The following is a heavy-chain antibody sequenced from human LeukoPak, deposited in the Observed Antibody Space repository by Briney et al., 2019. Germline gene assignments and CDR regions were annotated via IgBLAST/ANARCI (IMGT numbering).Heavy chain of an antibody. D-gene: IGHD5-12*01. Sequence: GGSLRLSCVASGFTFSSFEMNWVRQAPGKGLEWVSLIIASSGSTFYADSVKGRFTISRDNSKNTLFLQMNSLRAEDTAVYYCAKGAYDYIEMGYFDYWGQGTLVTVSS. J-gene: IGHJ4*02. CDR2: IIASSGST. CDR1: GFTFSSFE. V-gene: IGHV3-23*01. CDR3: AKGAYDYIEMGYFDY.